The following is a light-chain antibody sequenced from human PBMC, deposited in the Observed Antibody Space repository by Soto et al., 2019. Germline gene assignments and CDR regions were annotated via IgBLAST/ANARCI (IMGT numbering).Light chain of an antibody. CDR3: KQYNSXSWT. CDR1: QSISSW. Sequence: DIQMTQSPSTLSASVGDRVTITCRARQSISSWLGWYQQKPGKAPKLLIYDASSLESGVPSMFSGSGSGTEFTLTISSLQPDDFATYHCKQYNSXSWTCGQGTKV. CDR2: DAS. J-gene: IGKJ1*01. V-gene: IGKV1-5*01.